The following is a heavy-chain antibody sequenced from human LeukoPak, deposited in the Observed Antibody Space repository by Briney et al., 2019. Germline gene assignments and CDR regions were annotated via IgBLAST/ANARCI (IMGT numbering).Heavy chain of an antibody. CDR3: AREKKYCSGGSCYSD. CDR2: IYSGGST. D-gene: IGHD2-15*01. J-gene: IGHJ4*02. CDR1: GFTVSSNY. Sequence: GGSLRLSCAASGFTVSSNYMSWVRQAPGKGLEWVSVIYSGGSTYYADSVKGRFTISRDNSKNTLYLQMNSLRAEDTAVYYCAREKKYCSGGSCYSDWGQGTLVTVSS. V-gene: IGHV3-53*01.